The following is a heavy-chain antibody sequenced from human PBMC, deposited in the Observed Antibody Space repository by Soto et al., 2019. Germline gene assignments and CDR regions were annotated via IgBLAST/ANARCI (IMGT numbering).Heavy chain of an antibody. J-gene: IGHJ4*02. Sequence: SETLSLTCTVSGGSISSYYWSWIRQPPGKGLEWIGYIYYSGSTNYNPSLKSRVTISVDTSKNQFSLKLSSVTAADTAVYYCARDVGYSSSWYGGSYFDYWGQGTLVTVSS. CDR1: GGSISSYY. D-gene: IGHD6-13*01. CDR2: IYYSGST. CDR3: ARDVGYSSSWYGGSYFDY. V-gene: IGHV4-59*01.